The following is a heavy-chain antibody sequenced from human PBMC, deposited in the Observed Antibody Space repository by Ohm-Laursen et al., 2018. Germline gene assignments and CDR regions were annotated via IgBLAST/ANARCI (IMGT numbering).Heavy chain of an antibody. CDR1: GFTFDDYA. Sequence: SLRLSCTASGFTFDDYAMHWVRQAPGKGLEWVSGISWNSGSIGYADSVKGRFTISRDNAKNSLYLQMNSLRAEDTALYYCAKGSEYSTSPVDYWGQGTLVTVSS. CDR2: ISWNSGSI. D-gene: IGHD6-6*01. V-gene: IGHV3-9*01. CDR3: AKGSEYSTSPVDY. J-gene: IGHJ4*02.